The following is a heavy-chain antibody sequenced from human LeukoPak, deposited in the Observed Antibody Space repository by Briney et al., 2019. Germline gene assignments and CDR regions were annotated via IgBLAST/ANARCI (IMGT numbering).Heavy chain of an antibody. Sequence: ASVKVSCKASGYTFTGYYMHWVRQAPGQGLEWMGGIIPIFGTANYAQKFQGRVTITADESTSTAYMELSSLRSEDTAVYYCARVGIAAAGTSHWGQGTLVTVSS. V-gene: IGHV1-69*13. CDR1: GYTFTGYY. J-gene: IGHJ4*02. D-gene: IGHD6-13*01. CDR3: ARVGIAAAGTSH. CDR2: IIPIFGTA.